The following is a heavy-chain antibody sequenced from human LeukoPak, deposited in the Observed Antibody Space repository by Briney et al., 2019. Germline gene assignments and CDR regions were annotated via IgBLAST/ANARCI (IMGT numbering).Heavy chain of an antibody. CDR3: TTKVIRGNSGDDYDD. V-gene: IGHV3-30*03. CDR2: ISSDGNDK. CDR1: GGTFSSYG. D-gene: IGHD5-12*01. J-gene: IGHJ4*02. Sequence: GGSLRLSCAASGGTFSSYGMHWVRQAPGKGLERVALISSDGNDKLYGDSVKGRFTISRDDSKSTLYLQMNSLRAEDTAVYYCTTKVIRGNSGDDYDDWGQGTLVTVSS.